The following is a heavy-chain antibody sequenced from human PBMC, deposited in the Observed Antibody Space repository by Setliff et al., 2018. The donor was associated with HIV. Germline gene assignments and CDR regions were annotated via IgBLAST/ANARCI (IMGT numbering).Heavy chain of an antibody. CDR2: IYTSGST. CDR1: GGSISSRSHY. Sequence: SETLSLTCAVSGGSISSRSHYWNWIRQPAGKGLEWIGRIYTSGSTNYNPSLQSRITISVDTSKNQFSLKLSSVTAADTAVYYCTRTNPLAAPPFDFWGQGTLVTVSS. J-gene: IGHJ4*02. CDR3: TRTNPLAAPPFDF. V-gene: IGHV4-61*02. D-gene: IGHD6-13*01.